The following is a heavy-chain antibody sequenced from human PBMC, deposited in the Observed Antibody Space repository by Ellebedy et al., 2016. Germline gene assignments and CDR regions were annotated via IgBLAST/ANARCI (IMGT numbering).Heavy chain of an antibody. CDR2: IYHSGST. V-gene: IGHV4-4*02. CDR1: GGSISSSNW. CDR3: ARDQMATIDKRFDP. J-gene: IGHJ5*02. Sequence: SETLSLXXAVSGGSISSSNWWSWVRQPPGKGLEWIGEIYHSGSTNYNPSLKSRVTISVDKSKNQFSLKLNSVTAADTAVYYCARDQMATIDKRFDPWGQGTLVTVSS. D-gene: IGHD5-12*01.